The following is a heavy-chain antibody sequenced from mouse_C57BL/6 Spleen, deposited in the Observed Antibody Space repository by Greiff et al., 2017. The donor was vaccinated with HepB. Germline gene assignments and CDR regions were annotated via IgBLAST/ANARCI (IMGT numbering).Heavy chain of an antibody. V-gene: IGHV5-6*01. CDR2: ISSGGSYT. D-gene: IGHD4-1*01. CDR1: GFTFSSYG. CDR3: ARLKTGTGYYAMDY. Sequence: EVQLVESGGDLVKPGGSLKLSCAASGFTFSSYGMSWVRQTPDRRLEWVATISSGGSYTYYPDSVKGRFTISRDNAKNTLYLQMSSLKSEDTAMYYCARLKTGTGYYAMDYWGQGTSVTVSS. J-gene: IGHJ4*01.